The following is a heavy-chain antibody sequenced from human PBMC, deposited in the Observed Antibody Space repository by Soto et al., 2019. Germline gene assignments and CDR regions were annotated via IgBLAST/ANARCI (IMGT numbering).Heavy chain of an antibody. CDR3: ARGRYGDY. CDR2: ISAHNGNT. CDR1: GYTFTSYG. J-gene: IGHJ4*02. D-gene: IGHD1-1*01. V-gene: IGHV1-18*01. Sequence: QVHLVQSGAEVKKPGASVKVSCKASGYTFTSYGITWVRQAPGQGLEWMGWISAHNGNTDYEQKLQGRVIVTRDTXXXXXXXXLRSLRXXXXAVYYCARGRYGDYWGQGALVTVSS.